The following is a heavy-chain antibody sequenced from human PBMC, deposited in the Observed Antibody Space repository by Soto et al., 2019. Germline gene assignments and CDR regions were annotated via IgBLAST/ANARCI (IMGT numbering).Heavy chain of an antibody. J-gene: IGHJ4*02. CDR3: ASPGRYYYGSGSYFPFDY. V-gene: IGHV4-39*01. CDR1: GGSISSSSYY. Sequence: SETLSLTCTVSGGSISSSSYYWGWIRQPPGKGLEWIGSIYYSGSTYYNPSLKSRVTISVDTSKNQFSLKLGSVTAADTAVYYCASPGRYYYGSGSYFPFDYWGQGTLVTVSS. D-gene: IGHD3-10*01. CDR2: IYYSGST.